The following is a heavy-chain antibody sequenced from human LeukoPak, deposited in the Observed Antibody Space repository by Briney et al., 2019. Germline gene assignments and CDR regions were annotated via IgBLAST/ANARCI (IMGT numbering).Heavy chain of an antibody. CDR3: ARGRDYDSSGYYYYYMDV. CDR1: GGSISSSRFY. J-gene: IGHJ6*03. D-gene: IGHD3-22*01. Sequence: SENLSRNCTVSGGSISSSRFYWGWVRQPPGKGLEWIGNIYYSGSTYYNPSLKSRVTISVDTSKNQFSLRLSSVTAADTAVYYYARGRDYDSSGYYYYYMDVWGKGTTVTVSS. CDR2: IYYSGST. V-gene: IGHV4-39*07.